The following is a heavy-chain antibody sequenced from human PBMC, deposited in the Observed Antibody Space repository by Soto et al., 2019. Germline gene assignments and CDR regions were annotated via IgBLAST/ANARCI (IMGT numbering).Heavy chain of an antibody. CDR2: IRSKAYGGTT. CDR1: GFTFGDYA. CDR3: TRALYYDRVVGWFDL. Sequence: LRLSCTASGFTFGDYAMSWFRQAPGKGLEWVGFIRSKAYGGTTEYAASVKGRFTISRDDSKSIAYLQMNSLKTEDTAVYYCTRALYYDRVVGWFDLWGQGTLVTVSS. J-gene: IGHJ5*02. D-gene: IGHD3-22*01. V-gene: IGHV3-49*03.